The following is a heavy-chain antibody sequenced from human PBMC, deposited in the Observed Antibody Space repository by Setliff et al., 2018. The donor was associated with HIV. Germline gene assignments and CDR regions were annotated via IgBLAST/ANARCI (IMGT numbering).Heavy chain of an antibody. CDR3: ASSRGHSAAPNEFFDY. D-gene: IGHD2-2*01. CDR2: INHSGST. J-gene: IGHJ4*02. Sequence: SETLSLTCAVYGGSFSGYYWSWIRQPPGKGLEWIGEINHSGSTNYNPSPKSRVTISVDTSKNQFSLKLSSVTAADTAVYYCASSRGHSAAPNEFFDYWGQGTLVTVSS. CDR1: GGSFSGYY. V-gene: IGHV4-34*01.